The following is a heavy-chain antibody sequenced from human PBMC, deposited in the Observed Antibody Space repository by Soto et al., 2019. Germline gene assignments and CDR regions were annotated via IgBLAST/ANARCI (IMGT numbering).Heavy chain of an antibody. D-gene: IGHD1-26*01. V-gene: IGHV3-53*01. Sequence: PVGSLRLSCAASGFTVSSNYMSWVRQAPGKGLEWVSVIYSGGSTYYADSVKGRFTISRDNSKNTLYLQMNSLRAEDTAVYYCARGEHYSRNWFDPWGQGTLVTVSS. CDR1: GFTVSSNY. CDR2: IYSGGST. J-gene: IGHJ5*02. CDR3: ARGEHYSRNWFDP.